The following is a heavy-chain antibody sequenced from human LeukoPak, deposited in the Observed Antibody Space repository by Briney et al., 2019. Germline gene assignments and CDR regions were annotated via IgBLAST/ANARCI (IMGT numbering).Heavy chain of an antibody. V-gene: IGHV1-2*02. D-gene: IGHD2-2*01. CDR2: INPNSGGT. CDR1: GYTFTGYY. CDR3: AKVPAATYYMDV. J-gene: IGHJ6*03. Sequence: ASVKVSCKASGYTFTGYYMHWVRQAPGQGLEWMGWINPNSGGTNYAQKFQGRVTMTRDTSISTAYMELSRLRSDDTAVYYCAKVPAATYYMDVWGKGTTVTVSS.